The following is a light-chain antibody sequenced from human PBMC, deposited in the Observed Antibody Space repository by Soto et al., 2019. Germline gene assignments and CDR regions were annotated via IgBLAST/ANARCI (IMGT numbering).Light chain of an antibody. Sequence: DIVMTQSPDYLAVSLGDRATINCKSSKSVCYSSNNKNYLAWYQQKPGQPNKALIYWESTRESGVNDRFSGSGSGTEFTLTIRSMQSEDCAIYYCKQYHTWQITLGGGHKVDIK. CDR3: KQYHTWQIT. V-gene: IGKV4-1*01. CDR1: KSVCYSSNNKNY. CDR2: WES. J-gene: IGKJ4*01.